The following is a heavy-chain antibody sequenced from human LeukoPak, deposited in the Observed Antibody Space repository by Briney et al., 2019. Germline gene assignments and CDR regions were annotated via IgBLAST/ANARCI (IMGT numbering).Heavy chain of an antibody. V-gene: IGHV3-30*18. CDR1: GFTFSSYG. CDR2: ISYDGSNK. CDR3: AKDRSSGWYLFVNYYYYYGMDV. Sequence: GGSLRLSCAAYGFTFSSYGMHWVRQAPGKGLEWVAVISYDGSNKYYADSVKGRFTISRDNSKNALYLQMNSLRAEDTAVYYCAKDRSSGWYLFVNYYYYYGMDVWGQGTTVTVSS. D-gene: IGHD6-19*01. J-gene: IGHJ6*02.